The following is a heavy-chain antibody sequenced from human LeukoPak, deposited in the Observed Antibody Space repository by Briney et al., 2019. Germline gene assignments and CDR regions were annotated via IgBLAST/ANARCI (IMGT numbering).Heavy chain of an antibody. CDR3: ASRTYYYGSGSYYGLMDV. V-gene: IGHV4-34*01. D-gene: IGHD3-10*01. J-gene: IGHJ6*02. Sequence: SETLSLTCAVYGGSFSGYYWSWIRQPPGKGLEWIGEINHSGSTNYNPSLKSRVTISVDMSKNQFSLKLSSVTAADTAVYYCASRTYYYGSGSYYGLMDVWGQGTTVTVSS. CDR2: INHSGST. CDR1: GGSFSGYY.